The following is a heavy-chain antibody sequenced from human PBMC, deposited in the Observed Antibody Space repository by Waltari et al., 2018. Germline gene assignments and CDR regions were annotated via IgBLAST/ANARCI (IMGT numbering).Heavy chain of an antibody. Sequence: QLVESGGGLVQPGGSLRLSCAASGFTFSDYWMSWVRQAPGKGLAWVANIKRDGRQKYYVDSVKGRFTISRDNAKKSLYLQMNILRAEDTAMYYCARDLTRDGWPNWFDPWGQGTLVTVSS. J-gene: IGHJ5*02. CDR2: IKRDGRQK. CDR3: ARDLTRDGWPNWFDP. CDR1: GFTFSDYW. V-gene: IGHV3-7*01. D-gene: IGHD6-19*01.